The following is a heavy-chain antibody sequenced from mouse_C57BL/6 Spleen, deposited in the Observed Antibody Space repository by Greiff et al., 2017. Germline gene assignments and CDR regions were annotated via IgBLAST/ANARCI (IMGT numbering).Heavy chain of an antibody. CDR2: IYPGSGNT. J-gene: IGHJ2*01. V-gene: IGHV1-76*01. D-gene: IGHD2-3*01. Sequence: VQLQQSGAELVRPGASVKLSCKASGYTFTDYYINWVKQRPGQGLEWIARIYPGSGNTYYNEKFKGKATLTAEKSSSTAYMQLSSLTSEDSAVYFCARSEDGYYFDYWGQGTTLTVSS. CDR1: GYTFTDYY. CDR3: ARSEDGYYFDY.